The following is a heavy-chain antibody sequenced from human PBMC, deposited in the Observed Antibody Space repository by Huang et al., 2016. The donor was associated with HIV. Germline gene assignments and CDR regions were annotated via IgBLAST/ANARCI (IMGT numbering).Heavy chain of an antibody. D-gene: IGHD3-22*01. J-gene: IGHJ2*01. V-gene: IGHV1-2*02. CDR1: GYTFTDHY. CDR3: ARDPGGSGYFWYLDL. CDR2: INPNKGGR. Sequence: QVQLVQSGAAVKKPGASMKVSCRASGYTFTDHYLHWVRQAPGQGPELMGWINPNKGGRNYAQRFQGRITRTRDTSINTVYMELRSLRSDDTAVYYCARDPGGSGYFWYLDLWGRGTPVSVSS.